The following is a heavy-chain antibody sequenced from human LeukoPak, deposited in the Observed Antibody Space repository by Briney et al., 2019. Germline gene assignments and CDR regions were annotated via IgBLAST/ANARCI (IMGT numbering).Heavy chain of an antibody. V-gene: IGHV1-2*02. J-gene: IGHJ4*02. CDR2: INPNSGGT. D-gene: IGHD2-15*01. CDR3: GIGIPVDWSGARCYRGGYYDY. Sequence: ASVKVSCKASGWIFIHYHMHWVGQAPGQGLEWMGWINPNSGGTNYAQKFQGRVTMTRDTSISTAYMELSRLRSDDTAVYYWGIGIPVDWSGARCYRGGYYDYWGQGTLVTVSS. CDR1: GWIFIHYH.